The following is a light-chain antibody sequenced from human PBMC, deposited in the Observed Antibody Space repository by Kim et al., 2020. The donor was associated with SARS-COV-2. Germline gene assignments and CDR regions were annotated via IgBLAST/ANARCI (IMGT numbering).Light chain of an antibody. Sequence: DIQMTQSPSSLSASVGDRVTITCRASQSISSYLNWYQQKPGKAPKLLIHTASSLQSGVPSRFSGSGSGTDFTLTISSLQPEDFATYFCQQSYSTPPTFGQGTKLEI. V-gene: IGKV1-39*01. CDR1: QSISSY. CDR2: TAS. CDR3: QQSYSTPPT. J-gene: IGKJ2*01.